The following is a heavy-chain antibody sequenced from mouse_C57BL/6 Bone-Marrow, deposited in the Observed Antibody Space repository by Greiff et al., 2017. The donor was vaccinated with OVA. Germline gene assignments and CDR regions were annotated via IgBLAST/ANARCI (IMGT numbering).Heavy chain of an antibody. Sequence: EVQLQQSGAELVRPGASVKLSCTASGFNIKDDYMHWVKQRPEQGLEWIGWIDPENGDTEYASKFQGKATITADTASNTAYLQLSSLTSEDTAVYYWTTGGGYYGFAYWGQGTLVTVSA. CDR1: GFNIKDDY. D-gene: IGHD2-3*01. CDR2: IDPENGDT. CDR3: TTGGGYYGFAY. J-gene: IGHJ3*01. V-gene: IGHV14-4*01.